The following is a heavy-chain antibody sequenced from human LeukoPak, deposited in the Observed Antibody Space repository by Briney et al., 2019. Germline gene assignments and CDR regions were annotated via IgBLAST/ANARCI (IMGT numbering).Heavy chain of an antibody. D-gene: IGHD2-15*01. V-gene: IGHV1-69*05. J-gene: IGHJ4*02. CDR2: IIPIFGTA. CDR1: GYTFTSYG. Sequence: SVKVSCKASGYTFTSYGISWVRQAPGQGLEWMGGIIPIFGTANYAQKFQGRVTITTDESTSTAYMELSSLRSEDTAVYYCARGGDCSGGSCYPNENYYFDYWGQGTLVTVSS. CDR3: ARGGDCSGGSCYPNENYYFDY.